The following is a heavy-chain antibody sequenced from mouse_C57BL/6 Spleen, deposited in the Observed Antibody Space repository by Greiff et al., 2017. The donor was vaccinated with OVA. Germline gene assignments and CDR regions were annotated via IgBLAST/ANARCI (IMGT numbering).Heavy chain of an antibody. CDR2: IDPSVSYP. J-gene: IGHJ1*03. V-gene: IGHV1-59*01. D-gene: IGHD2-2*01. CDR3: ARASMVTSPKYCEV. Sequence: VQLQQPGAELVRPGTSVKLSCKASGYTFTSYWMHWVKQRPGQGLEWIGVIDPSVSYPNYHQKFKGTATLTVDTSSSTAYMQLSSLTAEDSAVYDCARASMVTSPKYCEVWGTGTTVTVAA. CDR1: GYTFTSYW.